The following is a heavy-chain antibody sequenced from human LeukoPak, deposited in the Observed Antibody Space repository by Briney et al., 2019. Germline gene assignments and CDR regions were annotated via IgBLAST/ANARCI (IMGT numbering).Heavy chain of an antibody. J-gene: IGHJ4*02. D-gene: IGHD1-26*01. Sequence: GGSLRLSCAASGFTFSSYGIHWVRQAPGKGLEWVAVISYDGSNKYYADSVKGRFTISRDNTKITLYLHMNSLRAKYTAADYSAKDYRRSASYYPSDHWGQGTLVTVSS. CDR1: GFTFSSYG. V-gene: IGHV3-30*18. CDR3: AKDYRRSASYYPSDH. CDR2: ISYDGSNK.